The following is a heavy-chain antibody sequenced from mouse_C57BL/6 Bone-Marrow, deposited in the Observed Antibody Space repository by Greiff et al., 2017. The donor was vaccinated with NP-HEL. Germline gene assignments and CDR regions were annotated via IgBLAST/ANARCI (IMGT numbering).Heavy chain of an antibody. Sequence: EVHLVESGGGLVQPGGSLKLSCAASGFTFSDYGMAWVRQAPRKGPEWVAFISNLAYSIYYADTVTGRFTISRENAKNPLYLEMSSLRSEDTAMYYCARGGYYDYDDYAMDYWGQGTSVTVSS. CDR1: GFTFSDYG. V-gene: IGHV5-15*01. J-gene: IGHJ4*01. CDR3: ARGGYYDYDDYAMDY. D-gene: IGHD2-4*01. CDR2: ISNLAYSI.